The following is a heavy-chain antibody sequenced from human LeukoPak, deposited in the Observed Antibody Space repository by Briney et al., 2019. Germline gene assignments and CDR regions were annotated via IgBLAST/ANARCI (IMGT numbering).Heavy chain of an antibody. J-gene: IGHJ4*02. D-gene: IGHD3-10*01. CDR3: ARAPSYGSGSYSFDY. CDR2: IYHSGST. CDR1: GYSISSGYY. V-gene: IGHV4-38-2*02. Sequence: PSETLSLTCTVSGYSISSGYYWGWIRQPPGKGLEWIGSIYHSGSTYYNPSLKSRVTISVDTSKNQFSLKLSSVTAADTAVYYCARAPSYGSGSYSFDYWGQGTLVTVSS.